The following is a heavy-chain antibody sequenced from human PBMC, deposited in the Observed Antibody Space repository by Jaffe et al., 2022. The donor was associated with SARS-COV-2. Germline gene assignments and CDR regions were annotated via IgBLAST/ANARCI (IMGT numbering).Heavy chain of an antibody. CDR1: GFSLSTGAVG. V-gene: IGHV2-5*04. CDR3: VQWYYDILTGYYGTIDY. J-gene: IGHJ4*02. D-gene: IGHD3-9*01. CDR2: IYWDDDE. Sequence: QITLKESGPTLVKPTQTLTLTCTFSGFSLSTGAVGVGWIRQPPGKALEWLAVIYWDDDERYSPSLKSRLTITKDTSKNQVVLKMTNMDPVDTGTYYCVQWYYDILTGYYGTIDYWGQGTLVTVSS.